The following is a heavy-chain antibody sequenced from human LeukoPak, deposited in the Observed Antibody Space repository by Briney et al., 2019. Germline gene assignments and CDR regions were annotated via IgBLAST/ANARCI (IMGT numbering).Heavy chain of an antibody. D-gene: IGHD2-2*01. CDR3: AREDSEYCSSTSCPNYYYYGMDV. CDR1: GFTFSSYW. Sequence: GGSLRLSCAASGFTFSSYWMHWVRQAPGKGLVWVSRINSDGSSTSYADSVKGRFTISRNNAKNTLYPQMNSLRAEDTAVYYCAREDSEYCSSTSCPNYYYYGMDVWGQGTTVTVSS. V-gene: IGHV3-74*01. J-gene: IGHJ6*02. CDR2: INSDGSST.